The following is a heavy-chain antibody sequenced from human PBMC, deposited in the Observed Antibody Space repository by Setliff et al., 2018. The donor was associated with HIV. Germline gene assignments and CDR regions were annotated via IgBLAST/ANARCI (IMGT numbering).Heavy chain of an antibody. CDR3: ARRSIVGVTRGFYYYGLDV. CDR1: DDPISSYY. J-gene: IGHJ6*02. V-gene: IGHV4-4*07. Sequence: SETLSLTCYVTDDPISSYYWSWVRQPAGKGLEWIGRLYVSGTTNYNPSLKNRVTMSVDTSKTQVSLRLTSVTAADTAVYYCARRSIVGVTRGFYYYGLDVWGQGTTVTVSS. CDR2: LYVSGTT. D-gene: IGHD1-26*01.